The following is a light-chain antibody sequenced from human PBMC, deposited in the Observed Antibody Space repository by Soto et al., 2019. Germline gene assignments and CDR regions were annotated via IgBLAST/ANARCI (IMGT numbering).Light chain of an antibody. V-gene: IGLV4-69*01. CDR3: QTWGSGIVV. CDR2: LNSDGSH. CDR1: SGHSNYA. J-gene: IGLJ2*01. Sequence: QLVLTQSPSASASLGDSVKLTCTLSSGHSNYAIAWHQQQSEKGPRYLMKLNSDGSHSKGDGIPDRFSGSSSGAERYLTISSLQSEDEADYYCQTWGSGIVVFGGGTQLTVL.